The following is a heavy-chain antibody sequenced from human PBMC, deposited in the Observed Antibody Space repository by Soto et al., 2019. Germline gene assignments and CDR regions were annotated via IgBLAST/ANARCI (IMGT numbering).Heavy chain of an antibody. CDR2: IYWDDDK. V-gene: IGHV2-5*02. D-gene: IGHD3-10*01. CDR3: AHRRDYYYGAKNWLDP. J-gene: IGHJ5*02. Sequence: QITLKESGPTLVKPTQTLTLTCTFSGFSLSTSGVGVGWIRQPPGKALEWLALIYWDDDKRYSPSLKSRLTITKDTSKNQVVLTMTNMDPVDTATYYCAHRRDYYYGAKNWLDPWGQGTLVTVSS. CDR1: GFSLSTSGVG.